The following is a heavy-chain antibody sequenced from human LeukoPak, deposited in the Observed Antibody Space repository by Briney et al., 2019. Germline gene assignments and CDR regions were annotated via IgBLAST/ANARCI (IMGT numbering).Heavy chain of an antibody. Sequence: GGSLRLSCAASGFTFSSYAMSWVRQAPGKGLEWVSAISGSGGSTYYADSVKGRFTISRDNSKNTLYLQMNSLRAEDTAVYYCAKVGHGYSSIPLLDYWGQGTQVTASS. CDR3: AKVGHGYSSIPLLDY. CDR1: GFTFSSYA. V-gene: IGHV3-23*01. D-gene: IGHD6-13*01. CDR2: ISGSGGST. J-gene: IGHJ4*02.